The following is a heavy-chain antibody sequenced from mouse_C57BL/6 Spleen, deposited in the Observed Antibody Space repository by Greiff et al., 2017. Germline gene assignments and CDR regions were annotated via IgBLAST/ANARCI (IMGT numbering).Heavy chain of an antibody. Sequence: EVQLQQSGPELVKPGASVKISCKASGYSFTGYYMNWVKQSPEKSLEWIGEINPSTGGTTYNQKFKAKATLTVDKSSSTAYMQLKSLTSEDSAVYYCARHGNYVGYYYAMDYWGQGTSVTVSS. CDR2: INPSTGGT. CDR3: ARHGNYVGYYYAMDY. D-gene: IGHD2-1*01. V-gene: IGHV1-42*01. J-gene: IGHJ4*01. CDR1: GYSFTGYY.